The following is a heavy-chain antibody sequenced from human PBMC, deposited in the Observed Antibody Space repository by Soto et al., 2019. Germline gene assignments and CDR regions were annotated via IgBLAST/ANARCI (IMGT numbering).Heavy chain of an antibody. J-gene: IGHJ6*02. CDR2: IYPGNSDT. Sequence: PGASLKISCKGSGYSFTSYWIGWVRQMPGKGLEWMGIIYPGNSDTRYSPSFQGQVTISADKSISTAYLQWSSLKASDTAMYYCARHGDRDYYYYGMDVWGQGTTVTVSS. D-gene: IGHD3-22*01. V-gene: IGHV5-51*01. CDR1: GYSFTSYW. CDR3: ARHGDRDYYYYGMDV.